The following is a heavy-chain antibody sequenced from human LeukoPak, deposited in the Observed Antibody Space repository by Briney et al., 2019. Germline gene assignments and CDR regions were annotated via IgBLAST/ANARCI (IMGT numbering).Heavy chain of an antibody. Sequence: SETLSLTCAVYGGSFSGYYWSWIRQPPGKGLEWIGEINHSGSTNYNPSFKSRVTISVDTSKNQFSLKLSSVTAADTAVYYCAKTSPYCTNGVCYTSAFDYWGQGTLVTVSS. J-gene: IGHJ4*02. CDR2: INHSGST. V-gene: IGHV4-34*01. CDR1: GGSFSGYY. D-gene: IGHD2-8*01. CDR3: AKTSPYCTNGVCYTSAFDY.